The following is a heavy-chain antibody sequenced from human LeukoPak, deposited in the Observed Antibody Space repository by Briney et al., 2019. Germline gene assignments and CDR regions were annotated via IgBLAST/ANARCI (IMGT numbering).Heavy chain of an antibody. Sequence: PSETLSLTCAVYGGSFSGYYWSWIRQPPGKGLEWIGEINHSGSTNYNPSLKSRVTISVDTSKNQFSLKLSSVTAADTAVYYCARGDIVATILFLWGQGTLATVSS. J-gene: IGHJ4*02. V-gene: IGHV4-34*01. CDR3: ARGDIVATILFL. CDR2: INHSGST. D-gene: IGHD5-12*01. CDR1: GGSFSGYY.